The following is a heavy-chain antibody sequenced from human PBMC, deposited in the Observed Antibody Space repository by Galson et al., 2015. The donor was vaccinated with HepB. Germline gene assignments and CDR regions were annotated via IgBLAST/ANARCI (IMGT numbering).Heavy chain of an antibody. V-gene: IGHV1-2*04. CDR1: GYTFTGYY. D-gene: IGHD3-10*01. Sequence: SVKVSCKASGYTFTGYYMHWVRQAPGQGLEWMGWINPNSGGTNYAQKFQGWVTMTRDTSISTAYMELSRLRSDDTAVYYCASPGGSGNYGMDVWGQGTTVTVSS. CDR3: ASPGGSGNYGMDV. J-gene: IGHJ6*02. CDR2: INPNSGGT.